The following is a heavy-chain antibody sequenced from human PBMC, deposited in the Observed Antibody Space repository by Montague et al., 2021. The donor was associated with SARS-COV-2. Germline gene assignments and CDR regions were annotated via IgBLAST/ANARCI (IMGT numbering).Heavy chain of an antibody. D-gene: IGHD2-15*01. V-gene: IGHV3-30*04. CDR2: IEYDGNLK. Sequence: SLRLSCAASEFTFRTYAMHWVRRTPGKGLEWVAVIEYDGNLKYYADSVKGRFTISRDNSKNTLYLQMSSLRVEDTAVYFCARGRDAVAVTGPDHWGQGTLVTVST. J-gene: IGHJ4*02. CDR1: EFTFRTYA. CDR3: ARGRDAVAVTGPDH.